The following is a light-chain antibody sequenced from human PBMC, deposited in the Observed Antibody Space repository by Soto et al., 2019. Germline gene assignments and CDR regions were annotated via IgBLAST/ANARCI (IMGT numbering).Light chain of an antibody. V-gene: IGKV3-11*01. CDR1: QSVSSY. J-gene: IGKJ4*01. Sequence: EIVLTQSPATLSLSPGERATLSCRASQSVSSYLAWYQQKPGQAPRLLIYDASNRATGIPARFSGSGSGTAVTLTINSLEPEDFAVYYCQQRSNWPPTLSFGGGTKVEIK. CDR3: QQRSNWPPTLS. CDR2: DAS.